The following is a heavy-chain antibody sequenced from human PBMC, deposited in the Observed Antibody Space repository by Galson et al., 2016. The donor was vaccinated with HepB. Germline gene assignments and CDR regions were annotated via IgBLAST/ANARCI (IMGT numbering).Heavy chain of an antibody. J-gene: IGHJ5*02. CDR1: GGSISSSYW. V-gene: IGHV4-4*02. Sequence: SETLSLTCAVSGGSISSSYWWSWVRQPPGKGLEWIGEISHSGSTNYTPSLRSRVTISVDKSKSQFSLKVTSVTAADTAVYYCAASGSYYKWFDPWGQGALVTVSS. CDR2: ISHSGST. CDR3: AASGSYYKWFDP. D-gene: IGHD1-26*01.